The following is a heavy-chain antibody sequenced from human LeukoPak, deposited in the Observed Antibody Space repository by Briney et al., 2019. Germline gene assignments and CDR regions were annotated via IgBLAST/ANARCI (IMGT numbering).Heavy chain of an antibody. D-gene: IGHD3-3*01. Sequence: SETLSLTCTVSGGSISSGGYYWSWIRQHPGKGLEWIGYIYYSGSTYYNPSLKSRVTISVDTSMNQFSLKLSSVTAADTAVYYCARLRFTIFGVDYYYYGMDVWGQGTTVTVSS. CDR1: GGSISSGGYY. CDR3: ARLRFTIFGVDYYYYGMDV. V-gene: IGHV4-31*03. J-gene: IGHJ6*02. CDR2: IYYSGST.